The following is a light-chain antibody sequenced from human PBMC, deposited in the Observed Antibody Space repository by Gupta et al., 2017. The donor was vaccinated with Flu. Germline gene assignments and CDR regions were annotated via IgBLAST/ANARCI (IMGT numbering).Light chain of an antibody. J-gene: IGKJ1*01. CDR3: LKYKSAPRA. Sequence: GDRVTNTCRSSHGISNFLAWYQQKPGKIPKLLIYGVSTLQSGVPYRFGGSGSGTDFTLNISSLQPEDVGTYYCLKYKSAPRAFGQGTKVEIK. CDR2: GVS. CDR1: HGISNF. V-gene: IGKV1-27*01.